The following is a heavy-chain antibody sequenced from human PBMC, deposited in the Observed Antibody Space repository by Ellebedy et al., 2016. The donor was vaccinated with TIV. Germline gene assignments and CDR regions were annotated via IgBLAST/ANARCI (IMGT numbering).Heavy chain of an antibody. V-gene: IGHV3-7*01. D-gene: IGHD3-10*01. CDR1: GFTFRNYW. Sequence: GGSLRLXXAASGFTFRNYWMNWVRQAPGKGLEWVANIKQDGSEKKYVDSVKGRITISRDNAKNSLYLQMNSLRAEDTAVYYCARTTMLRGVIISPIILFDYWGQGTLVTVSS. CDR3: ARTTMLRGVIISPIILFDY. J-gene: IGHJ4*02. CDR2: IKQDGSEK.